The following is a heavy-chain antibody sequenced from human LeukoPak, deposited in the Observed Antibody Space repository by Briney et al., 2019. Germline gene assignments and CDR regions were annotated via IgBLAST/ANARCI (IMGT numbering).Heavy chain of an antibody. Sequence: GESLKISCQGSGYTFTSYWIGWVRQMLGKGLEWMGIIYPGDSDTRYSPSFQGQVTISADKSISTAYPQWSSLKASDTAMYYCARIAAASDYWGQGTLVTVSS. J-gene: IGHJ4*02. CDR2: IYPGDSDT. CDR3: ARIAAASDY. V-gene: IGHV5-51*01. CDR1: GYTFTSYW. D-gene: IGHD6-13*01.